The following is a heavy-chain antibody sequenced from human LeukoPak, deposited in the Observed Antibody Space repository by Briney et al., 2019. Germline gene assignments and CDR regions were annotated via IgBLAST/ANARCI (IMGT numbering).Heavy chain of an antibody. Sequence: SETLSLTCTVSGGSLSSYYWSWIRQPLRKGLEWIGYIYYSGSTNYNPSLKSRVTISVDTSKNQFSLKLSSVTAADTAVYYCARAYCGGDCYRGWFDPWGQGTLVTVSS. CDR3: ARAYCGGDCYRGWFDP. CDR2: IYYSGST. J-gene: IGHJ5*02. CDR1: GGSLSSYY. D-gene: IGHD2-21*02. V-gene: IGHV4-59*01.